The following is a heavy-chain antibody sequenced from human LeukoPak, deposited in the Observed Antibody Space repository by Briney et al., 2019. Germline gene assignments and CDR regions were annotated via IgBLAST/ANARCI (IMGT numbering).Heavy chain of an antibody. D-gene: IGHD3-10*01. CDR3: AGGKVTYYYGSGSYQGDDY. V-gene: IGHV4-59*12. J-gene: IGHJ4*02. Sequence: SETLSLTCTVSDGSISSYYWSWIRQPPGKGLEWIGYIYYSGSTNYNPSLKSRVTISVDTSKNQFSLKLSSVTAADTAVYYCAGGKVTYYYGSGSYQGDDYWGQGTLVTVSS. CDR1: DGSISSYY. CDR2: IYYSGST.